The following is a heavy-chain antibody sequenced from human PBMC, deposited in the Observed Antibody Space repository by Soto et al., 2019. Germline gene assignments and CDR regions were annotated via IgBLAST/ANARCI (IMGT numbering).Heavy chain of an antibody. J-gene: IGHJ6*02. CDR1: GFTFSNAW. CDR3: TTERRYDYVWGSFSYYYGMDV. D-gene: IGHD3-16*01. V-gene: IGHV3-15*07. CDR2: IKSKTDGGTT. Sequence: GGSLRLSCAASGFTFSNAWMNWVRQAPGKGLEWVGRIKSKTDGGTTDYAAPVKGRFTISRDDSKNTLYLQMNSLKTEDTAVYYCTTERRYDYVWGSFSYYYGMDVWGQGTTVTVSS.